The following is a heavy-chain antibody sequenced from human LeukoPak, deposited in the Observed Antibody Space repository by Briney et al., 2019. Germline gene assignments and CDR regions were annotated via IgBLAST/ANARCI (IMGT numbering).Heavy chain of an antibody. CDR1: GGSISSGGYY. Sequence: PSETLSLTCTVSGGSISSGGYYWSWIRQPPGKGLEWIGYIYYSGSTNYNPSLKSRVTISVDTSKNQFSLKLSSVTAADTAVYYCARQRRQYCTNGVCPRPYGMDVWGQGTTVTVSS. D-gene: IGHD2-8*01. J-gene: IGHJ6*02. CDR2: IYYSGST. V-gene: IGHV4-61*08. CDR3: ARQRRQYCTNGVCPRPYGMDV.